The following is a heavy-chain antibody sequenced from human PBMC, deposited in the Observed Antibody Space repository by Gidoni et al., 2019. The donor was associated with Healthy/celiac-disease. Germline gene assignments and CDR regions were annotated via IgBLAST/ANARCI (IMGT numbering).Heavy chain of an antibody. CDR3: AREREGGGHYYYGMDV. Sequence: QVQLVQSGAEVKKPGSSVKVSCKASGGTFSSYAISWVRQAPGQGLEWMGGIIPSFGTANYAQKFKGRVTITADESTSTASMELSSLRSEDTAVYYCAREREGGGHYYYGMDVWGQGTTVTVSS. V-gene: IGHV1-69*01. D-gene: IGHD3-16*01. CDR1: GGTFSSYA. J-gene: IGHJ6*02. CDR2: IIPSFGTA.